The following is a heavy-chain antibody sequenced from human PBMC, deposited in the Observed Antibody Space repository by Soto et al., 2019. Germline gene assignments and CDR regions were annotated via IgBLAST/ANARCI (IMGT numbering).Heavy chain of an antibody. D-gene: IGHD1-26*01. Sequence: QVQLVESGGGVVQPGRSLRLSCAASGFTFSHYAMHWVRQAPGKGLEWVALMSYDGSNEYYADSGKGRFTISRDNSKNTLYLQMNSLRAEDTAVYYCAKDGSHTFDYWGQGTLVTVSS. CDR1: GFTFSHYA. J-gene: IGHJ4*02. CDR3: AKDGSHTFDY. V-gene: IGHV3-30*18. CDR2: MSYDGSNE.